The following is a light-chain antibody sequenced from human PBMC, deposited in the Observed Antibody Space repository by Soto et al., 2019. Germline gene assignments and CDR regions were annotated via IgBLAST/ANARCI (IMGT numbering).Light chain of an antibody. CDR1: QSISSW. Sequence: DIQMTQSPSTLSASVGDRVTITCRASQSISSWLAWYQQKPGKAPKLLIYDASSLESGVPSRFSGSGSGTEFTLTLSSLQPDDFATYYCQQYNSYPGTFGQGTQVEIK. CDR3: QQYNSYPGT. J-gene: IGKJ1*01. V-gene: IGKV1-5*01. CDR2: DAS.